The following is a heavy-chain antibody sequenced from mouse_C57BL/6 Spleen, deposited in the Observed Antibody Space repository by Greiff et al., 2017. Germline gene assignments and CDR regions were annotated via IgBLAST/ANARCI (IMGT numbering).Heavy chain of an antibody. V-gene: IGHV3-6*01. CDR1: GYSIPSGYY. CDR2: ISYDGSN. J-gene: IGHJ2*01. D-gene: IGHD4-1*01. CDR3: ARGGLGRGRFDY. Sequence: EVKLVESGPGLVKPSQSLSLTCSVTGYSIPSGYYWNWIRQFPGNKLEWMGYISYDGSNNYNPSLKNRISITRDTSKNQFFLKLNSVTTEDTATYYCARGGLGRGRFDYWGQGTTLTVSS.